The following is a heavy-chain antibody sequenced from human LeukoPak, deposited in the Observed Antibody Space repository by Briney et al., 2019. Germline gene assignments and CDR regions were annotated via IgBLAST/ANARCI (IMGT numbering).Heavy chain of an antibody. CDR2: INHSGST. J-gene: IGHJ6*03. V-gene: IGHV4-34*01. D-gene: IGHD5-18*01. Sequence: PSETLSLTCAVYGGSFSGYYWSWIRQPPGKGLEWIGEINHSGSTNYNPSLKSQVTISVDTSKNQFSLKLSSVTAADTAVYYCARESYGPYYYYMDVWGKGTTVTVSS. CDR1: GGSFSGYY. CDR3: ARESYGPYYYYMDV.